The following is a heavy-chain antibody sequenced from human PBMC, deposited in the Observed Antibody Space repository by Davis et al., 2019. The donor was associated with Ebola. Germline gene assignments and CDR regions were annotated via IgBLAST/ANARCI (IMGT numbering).Heavy chain of an antibody. CDR3: ARGTNGYNPGGYFDS. Sequence: PGGSLRLSCKASGYDFPIYWIVWVRQMPGKGLECMGIIFPGDPDTSYSPSFQGQVTISADKSISTAYLQWSSPKASDTAIYYCARGTNGYNPGGYFDSWGQGTLVTVS. CDR1: GYDFPIYW. V-gene: IGHV5-51*01. J-gene: IGHJ4*02. CDR2: IFPGDPDT. D-gene: IGHD5-24*01.